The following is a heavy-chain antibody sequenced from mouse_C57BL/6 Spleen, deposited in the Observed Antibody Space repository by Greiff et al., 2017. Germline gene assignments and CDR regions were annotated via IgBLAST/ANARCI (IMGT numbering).Heavy chain of an antibody. V-gene: IGHV1-42*01. J-gene: IGHJ2*01. Sequence: VQLQQSGPELVKPGASVKISCKASGYSFTGYYMNWVKQSPEKSLEWIGEINPSTGGTTYNQKFKAKATLTVDKSSSTAYMQLKSLTSEDSAVYYCATNYYSNPYFDYWGQGTTLTVSS. CDR2: INPSTGGT. CDR3: ATNYYSNPYFDY. D-gene: IGHD2-5*01. CDR1: GYSFTGYY.